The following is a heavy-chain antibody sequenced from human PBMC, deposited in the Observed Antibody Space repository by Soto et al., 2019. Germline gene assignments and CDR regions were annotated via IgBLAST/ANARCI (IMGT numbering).Heavy chain of an antibody. Sequence: SETLSRTCSVSGGSVNSFDNYWSWIRHHAVKGLGWIGYMYYNVNTYYNPSLKSRVAISLYTCRNEFSLMLTSVTAADTALYYCARNVDTTFLVNWFDAWGQGALVTVSS. D-gene: IGHD5-18*01. CDR2: MYYNVNT. CDR3: ARNVDTTFLVNWFDA. V-gene: IGHV4-31*02. CDR1: GGSVNSFDNY. J-gene: IGHJ5*02.